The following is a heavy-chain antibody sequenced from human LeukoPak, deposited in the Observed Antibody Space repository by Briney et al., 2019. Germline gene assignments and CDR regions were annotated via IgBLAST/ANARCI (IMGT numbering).Heavy chain of an antibody. CDR2: INPNSGGT. V-gene: IGHV1-2*02. CDR3: ARDGDSSGYYLFDY. Sequence: ASVKVSFTASGYTFTGYYMHWVRQAPGQGLEWMGWINPNSGGTNYAQKFQGRVTMTRDTSISTAYMELSRLRSDDTAVYYCARDGDSSGYYLFDYWGQGTLVTVSS. D-gene: IGHD3-22*01. CDR1: GYTFTGYY. J-gene: IGHJ4*02.